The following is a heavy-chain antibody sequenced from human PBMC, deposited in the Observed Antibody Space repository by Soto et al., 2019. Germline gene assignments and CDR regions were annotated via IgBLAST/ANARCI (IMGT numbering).Heavy chain of an antibody. D-gene: IGHD1-1*01. J-gene: IGHJ4*02. CDR1: GFTFSSCW. CDR3: ARTGDGHHDFLDY. Sequence: GGSLRLSCAASGFTFSSCWMNWVRQAPGKGLEWVANINQDGNEDNLLDSVKGRFTISRDNAKNSLFLQMNSLRVDDTAVYYCARTGDGHHDFLDYWGQGALVTVSS. CDR2: INQDGNED. V-gene: IGHV3-7*01.